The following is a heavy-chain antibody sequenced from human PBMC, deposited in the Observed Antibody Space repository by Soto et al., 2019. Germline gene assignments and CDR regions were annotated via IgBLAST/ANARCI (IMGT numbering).Heavy chain of an antibody. CDR3: ARIGTRELGIAGAFDI. J-gene: IGHJ3*02. D-gene: IGHD7-27*01. CDR2: IIPILGIA. V-gene: IGHV1-69*04. Sequence: ASVKVSCKASGGTFSSYAISWVRQAPGQGLEWMGRIIPILGIANYAQKFQGRVTITADKSTSTAYMELSSLRSEDTAVYCCARIGTRELGIAGAFDIWGQGTMVTVSS. CDR1: GGTFSSYA.